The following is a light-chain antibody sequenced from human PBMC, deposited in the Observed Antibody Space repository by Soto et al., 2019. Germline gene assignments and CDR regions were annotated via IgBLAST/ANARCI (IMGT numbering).Light chain of an antibody. V-gene: IGKV1-8*01. J-gene: IGKJ3*01. CDR1: QGISSY. CDR3: LQYYSHPFT. Sequence: AIRMTQSPSSFSASTGDRVTITCRASQGISSYLAWYQQKPGKAPKLLIYAASTLQSGVPSRFSGSGSGTDFTLTISCLQSEDFATYYCLQYYSHPFTFGPGTKVDIK. CDR2: AAS.